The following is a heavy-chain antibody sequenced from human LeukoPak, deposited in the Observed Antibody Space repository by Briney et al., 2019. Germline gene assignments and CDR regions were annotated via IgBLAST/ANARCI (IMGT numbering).Heavy chain of an antibody. J-gene: IGHJ4*02. D-gene: IGHD5-24*01. V-gene: IGHV4-59*01. CDR2: IYYTGVT. Sequence: SETLSLTCSVSGGSISGYYWSWIRQPPGKGLEWIGHIYYTGVTNYNPSLKSRVTISVDTSKNQFSLSLTSVTAADTAVYFCARHWWGRRDGYNFGYWGQGTLVTVSS. CDR3: ARHWWGRRDGYNFGY. CDR1: GGSISGYY.